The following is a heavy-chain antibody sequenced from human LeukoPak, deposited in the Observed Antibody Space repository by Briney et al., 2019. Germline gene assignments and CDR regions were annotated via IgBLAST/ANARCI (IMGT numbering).Heavy chain of an antibody. Sequence: SETLSLTCTVSGGSISSYYWSWPRQPAGKGLEWIGRIYTSGSTNYNPSLKSRVTMSVDTSKNQFSLKLSSVTAADTAVYYCARDPPVDFWSGYGAFDIWGQGTMVTVSS. D-gene: IGHD3-3*01. J-gene: IGHJ3*02. CDR2: IYTSGST. V-gene: IGHV4-4*07. CDR1: GGSISSYY. CDR3: ARDPPVDFWSGYGAFDI.